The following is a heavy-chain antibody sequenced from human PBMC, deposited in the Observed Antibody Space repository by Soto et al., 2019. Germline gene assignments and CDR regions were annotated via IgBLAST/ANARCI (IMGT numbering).Heavy chain of an antibody. J-gene: IGHJ4*02. Sequence: QVQLVQSGAEVKKPGSSVKVSCKASGGTFSSYAISWVRQAPGQGLEWMGGIIPIFGTANYAQKFQGRVTITADESTSTDYMELSSLRSEDTAVYYCARESSMVGAIHFDYWGQGTLVTGSS. CDR1: GGTFSSYA. V-gene: IGHV1-69*01. D-gene: IGHD1-26*01. CDR2: IIPIFGTA. CDR3: ARESSMVGAIHFDY.